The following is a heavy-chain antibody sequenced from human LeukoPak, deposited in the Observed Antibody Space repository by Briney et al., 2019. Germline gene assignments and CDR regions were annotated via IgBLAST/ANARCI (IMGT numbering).Heavy chain of an antibody. J-gene: IGHJ4*02. CDR3: ARVKYYYGSSGYYEYYFDY. D-gene: IGHD3-22*01. CDR1: GYTFTGYY. CDR2: INPNSGGT. Sequence: ASVKVSCKASGYTFTGYYMHWVRQAPGQGLEWMGWINPNSGGTNYAQKFQGRVTMTRDTSISTAYMELSRLRSDDTAVYYCARVKYYYGSSGYYEYYFDYRGQGTLVTVSS. V-gene: IGHV1-2*02.